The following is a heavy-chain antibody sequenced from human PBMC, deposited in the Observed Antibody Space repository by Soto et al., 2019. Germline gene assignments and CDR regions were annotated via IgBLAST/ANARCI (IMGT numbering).Heavy chain of an antibody. V-gene: IGHV3-7*03. CDR3: AKDPPWTVGPLAMDV. Sequence: PGGSLRLSCAASGFTFSSYWMSWVRQAPGKGLEWVANIKQDGSEKYYVDSVKGRLTISRDDPKNTLYLDMNSLRVEDTAVYYCAKDPPWTVGPLAMDVWGQGTTVTVSS. CDR2: IKQDGSEK. J-gene: IGHJ6*02. D-gene: IGHD2-2*01. CDR1: GFTFSSYW.